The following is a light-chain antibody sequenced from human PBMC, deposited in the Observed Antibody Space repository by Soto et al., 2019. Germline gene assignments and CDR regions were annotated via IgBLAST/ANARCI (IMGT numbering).Light chain of an antibody. CDR2: GAS. CDR1: QSVNSNF. J-gene: IGKJ1*01. CDR3: QQYGNSPQT. V-gene: IGKV3-20*01. Sequence: EIVLTQSPGTLSLSPGERATLSCRASQSVNSNFLAWYQQKPGQAPRLLISGASNRATGIPDRFSGSGSGTDFTITISRLEPEDFAVYYCQQYGNSPQTFGQGTKVDIK.